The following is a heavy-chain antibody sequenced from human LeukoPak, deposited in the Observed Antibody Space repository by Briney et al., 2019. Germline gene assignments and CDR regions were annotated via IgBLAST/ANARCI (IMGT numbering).Heavy chain of an antibody. J-gene: IGHJ5*02. V-gene: IGHV4-61*02. CDR2: IYTSGIT. CDR1: GGAISSESYY. CDR3: ARVLVLGELNWFDP. D-gene: IGHD3-16*01. Sequence: SQTLSLTCTVSGGAISSESYYWSWIRQPAGKGLEWIGRIYTSGITNYNPSLKSRVTMSVDTSKSQFSLNLSSVTAADTAVYYRARVLVLGELNWFDPWGQGTLVTVSS.